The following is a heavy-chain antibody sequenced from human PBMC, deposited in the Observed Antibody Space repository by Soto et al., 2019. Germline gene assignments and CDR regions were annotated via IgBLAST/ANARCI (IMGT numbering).Heavy chain of an antibody. Sequence: ASVKVSCKASGYTFTSYAMHWVRQAPGQRLEWMGWINAGNGNTKYSQKFQGRVTITRDTSASTAYMELSSLRSEDTAVYYCARDLGAARGYSYGTGYYYCGMDVWGQGTTVTVSS. D-gene: IGHD5-18*01. CDR1: GYTFTSYA. CDR2: INAGNGNT. V-gene: IGHV1-3*01. CDR3: ARDLGAARGYSYGTGYYYCGMDV. J-gene: IGHJ6*02.